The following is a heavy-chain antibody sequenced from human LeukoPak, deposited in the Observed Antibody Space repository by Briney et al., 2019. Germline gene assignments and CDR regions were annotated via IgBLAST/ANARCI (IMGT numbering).Heavy chain of an antibody. CDR3: ARGRGQWLARGTNWYFDL. J-gene: IGHJ2*01. V-gene: IGHV1-8*01. CDR1: GYTLTSYD. D-gene: IGHD6-19*01. CDR2: MNPNSGNT. Sequence: GASVKVSCKASGYTLTSYDINWVRQATGQGLEWMGWMNPNSGNTGYAQKFQGRVTMTRNTSISTAYMELSSLRSEDTAVYYCARGRGQWLARGTNWYFDLWGRGTLVTVSS.